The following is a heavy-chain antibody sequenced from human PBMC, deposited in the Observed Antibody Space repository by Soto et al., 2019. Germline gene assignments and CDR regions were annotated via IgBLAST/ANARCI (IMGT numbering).Heavy chain of an antibody. J-gene: IGHJ6*02. V-gene: IGHV5-51*01. CDR1: GYRFTSHW. CDR3: ARLYPGITPMDV. Sequence: GESLKISCKGSGYRFTSHWIGWVRQMAGEGLEWMGIIYPGNSDTRYSPSFQGQVTISADKSINTAYLQWSSLKASDTAMYYCARLYPGITPMDVWGQGTTVTVSS. CDR2: IYPGNSDT. D-gene: IGHD3-16*01.